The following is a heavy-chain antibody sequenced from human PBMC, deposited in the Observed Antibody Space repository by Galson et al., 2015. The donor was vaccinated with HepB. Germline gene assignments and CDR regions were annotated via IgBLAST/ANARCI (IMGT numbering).Heavy chain of an antibody. CDR3: AIIEGYSSSWYDSHDAFDI. CDR1: GFTFSSYS. J-gene: IGHJ3*02. D-gene: IGHD6-13*01. CDR2: ISSSSSYI. Sequence: SLRLSCAASGFTFSSYSMNWVRQAPGKGLEWVSSISSSSSYIYYADSVKGRFTISRDNAKNSLYLQMNSLRAEDTAVYYCAIIEGYSSSWYDSHDAFDIWGQGTMVTVSS. V-gene: IGHV3-21*01.